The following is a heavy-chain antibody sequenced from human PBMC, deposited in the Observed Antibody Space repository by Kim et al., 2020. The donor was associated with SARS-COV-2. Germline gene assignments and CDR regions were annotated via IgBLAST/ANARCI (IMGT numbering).Heavy chain of an antibody. D-gene: IGHD4-17*01. V-gene: IGHV3-30*03. CDR1: GFIFSSYG. CDR2: ITYDGSNK. Sequence: GGSLRLSCAASGFIFSSYGMHWVRQAPGKGLEWVAFITYDGSNKYYADSVKGRFTISRDNSKNTLYLQMNSLRAEDTAVYYCAAAYGDYARNSYYDYGLDVWGQGSDVTVSP. CDR3: AAAYGDYARNSYYDYGLDV. J-gene: IGHJ6*01.